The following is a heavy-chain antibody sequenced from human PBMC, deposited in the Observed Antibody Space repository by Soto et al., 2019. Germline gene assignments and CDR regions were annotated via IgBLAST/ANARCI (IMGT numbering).Heavy chain of an antibody. CDR2: ISYDGNNK. J-gene: IGHJ4*02. CDR1: GFTFSSYA. Sequence: QVQLVGSGGGVVQPGRSLRLSCAASGFTFSSYAMHWVRQAPGKGLELVAVISYDGNNKYYADSVKGRFTISRDNAKNRLYLQMNGLRAEETAVYYCARDCLVRGFDYWGQGTLVIVSS. V-gene: IGHV3-30-3*01. CDR3: ARDCLVRGFDY. D-gene: IGHD3-9*01.